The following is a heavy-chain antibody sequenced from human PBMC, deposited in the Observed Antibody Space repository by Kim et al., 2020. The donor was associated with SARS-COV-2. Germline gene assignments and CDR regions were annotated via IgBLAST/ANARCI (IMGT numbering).Heavy chain of an antibody. CDR1: GGSISSSSYY. J-gene: IGHJ4*02. CDR3: ARLPSGEWELPSHIDY. D-gene: IGHD1-26*01. Sequence: SETLSLTCTVSGGSISSSSYYWGWIRQPPGKGLEWIGSIYYSGSTYYNPSLKSRVTISVDTSKNQFSLKLSSVTAADTAVYYCARLPSGEWELPSHIDYWGQGTLVTVSS. CDR2: IYYSGST. V-gene: IGHV4-39*01.